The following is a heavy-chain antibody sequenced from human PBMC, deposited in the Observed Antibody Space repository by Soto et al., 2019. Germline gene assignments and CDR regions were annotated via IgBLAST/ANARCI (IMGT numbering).Heavy chain of an antibody. CDR1: GYTFTTYN. D-gene: IGHD4-17*01. CDR2: INPHTGRT. V-gene: IGHV1-46*01. J-gene: IGHJ4*02. Sequence: QVQLVQSGTEVKKPGASVKVSCKASGYTFTTYNIHWVRRGPGHGLEWMGIINPHTGRTSYSQNFQGRVTITRDTSTSTVYMAVSSLRSADTAMYYCARGTYGDIDYWGQGTLVSVSS. CDR3: ARGTYGDIDY.